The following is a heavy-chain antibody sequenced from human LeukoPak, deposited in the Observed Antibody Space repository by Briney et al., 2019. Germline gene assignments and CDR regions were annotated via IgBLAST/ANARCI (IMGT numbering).Heavy chain of an antibody. V-gene: IGHV4-38-2*02. CDR1: GYSISSGYY. CDR3: AREQSASCDY. CDR2: IFHSGST. J-gene: IGHJ4*02. Sequence: SETLSLTCAVSGYSISSGYYWDWIRQPPGKGLEWIGSIFHSGSTYYTPSLKSRVTISADTSKNQFSLKLTSVTAADTAVYYCAREQSASCDYWGQGTLVTVSS. D-gene: IGHD2-2*01.